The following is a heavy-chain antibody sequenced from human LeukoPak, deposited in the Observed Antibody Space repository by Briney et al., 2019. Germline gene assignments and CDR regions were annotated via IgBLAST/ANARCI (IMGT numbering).Heavy chain of an antibody. CDR3: ARVGDFGDHGGTD. J-gene: IGHJ4*02. D-gene: IGHD4-17*01. V-gene: IGHV1-46*01. CDR2: VNPNGGST. Sequence: ASVKVSCKASGYTFTSYYIHWVRQAPGQGLEWMGIVNPNGGSTSYSQQFLGRVTMTRDMSTNTAYMELSSLRSEDTAVYYCARVGDFGDHGGTDWGQGTLVTVSS. CDR1: GYTFTSYY.